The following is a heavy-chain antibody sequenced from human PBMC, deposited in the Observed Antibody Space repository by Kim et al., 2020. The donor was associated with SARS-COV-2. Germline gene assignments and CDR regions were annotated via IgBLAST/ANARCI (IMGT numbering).Heavy chain of an antibody. CDR1: GGSVSSYSFY. V-gene: IGHV4-39*01. CDR2: INSSGGT. CDR3: ARLPDTDY. J-gene: IGHJ4*02. D-gene: IGHD3-9*01. Sequence: SETLSLTCTVSGGSVSSYSFYWGWIRQPPGKGLEWIGSINSSGGTNYNPSLKSRVTLSVDTSKNQFSLNLSSATAADTAVYYCARLPDTDYWGQGTMVTVSS.